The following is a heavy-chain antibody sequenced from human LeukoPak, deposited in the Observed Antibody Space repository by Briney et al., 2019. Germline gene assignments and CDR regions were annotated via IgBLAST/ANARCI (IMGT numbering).Heavy chain of an antibody. CDR3: ARTLDERGFDY. CDR2: ISYDGSNK. J-gene: IGHJ4*02. V-gene: IGHV3-30-3*01. Sequence: GRSLRLSCAASGFTFSSYAMHWVRQAPGKGLEWVAVISYDGSNKYYADSVKARFTISRDNSKNTLYLQMNSLRAEDTAVYYCARTLDERGFDYWGQGTLVTVSS. CDR1: GFTFSSYA. D-gene: IGHD1-1*01.